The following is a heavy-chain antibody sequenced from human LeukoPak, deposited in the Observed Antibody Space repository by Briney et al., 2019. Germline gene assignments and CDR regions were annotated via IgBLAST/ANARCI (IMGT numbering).Heavy chain of an antibody. CDR2: INPNSGGT. V-gene: IGHV1-2*02. Sequence: ASVKVSCKASGGTFSSYAISWVRQAPGQGLEWMGWINPNSGGTNYAQKFQGRVTMTRDTSISTAYMELSRLRSDDTAVYYCASPQLRFLEWSGLDDWGQGTLVTVSS. CDR1: GGTFSSYA. J-gene: IGHJ4*02. D-gene: IGHD3-3*01. CDR3: ASPQLRFLEWSGLDD.